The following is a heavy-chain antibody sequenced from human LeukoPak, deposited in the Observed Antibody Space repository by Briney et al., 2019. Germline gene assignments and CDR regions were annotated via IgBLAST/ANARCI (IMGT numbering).Heavy chain of an antibody. V-gene: IGHV3-21*04. CDR3: AKIRIQLWLNDAFDI. J-gene: IGHJ3*02. CDR1: GFTFSTYI. D-gene: IGHD5-18*01. CDR2: IGTSTSYI. Sequence: PGGSLRLSCAASGFTFSTYIMNWVRQTPGKGLEWVSSIGTSTSYIYYADSVKGRFTISRDNAKNSLYLEMNSLRAEDTAVYYCAKIRIQLWLNDAFDIWGQGTMVTVSS.